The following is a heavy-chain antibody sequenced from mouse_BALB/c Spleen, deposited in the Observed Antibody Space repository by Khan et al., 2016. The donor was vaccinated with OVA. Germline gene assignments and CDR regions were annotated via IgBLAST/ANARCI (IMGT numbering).Heavy chain of an antibody. CDR3: TRSGYGGFAY. CDR1: GYSFTDYT. D-gene: IGHD1-2*01. V-gene: IGHV1-18*01. J-gene: IGHJ3*01. CDR2: INPYNGDT. Sequence: EVQLQQSGPELVKPGASMKMSCKASGYSFTDYTLNWVKQSHGKNLEWIGLINPYNGDTNYNQKFKVKATLTVDKSSRTAYMELLSLTSEDSAVYYCTRSGYGGFAYWGQGTLVTVSA.